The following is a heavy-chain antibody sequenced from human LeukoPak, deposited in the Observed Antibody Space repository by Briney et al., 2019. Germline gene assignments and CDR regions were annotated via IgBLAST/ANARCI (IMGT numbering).Heavy chain of an antibody. CDR3: AKDSHYGSGSHHYYFDY. D-gene: IGHD3-10*01. Sequence: GGSLRLSCAAPGFTFSSYGMHWVRQAPGKGLEGVAVISYDGSNKYYADSVKGRFTISRDNSKNTLYLQMNSLRADGTAVYYFAKDSHYGSGSHHYYFDYWGQGTLVTVSS. V-gene: IGHV3-30*18. CDR1: GFTFSSYG. J-gene: IGHJ4*02. CDR2: ISYDGSNK.